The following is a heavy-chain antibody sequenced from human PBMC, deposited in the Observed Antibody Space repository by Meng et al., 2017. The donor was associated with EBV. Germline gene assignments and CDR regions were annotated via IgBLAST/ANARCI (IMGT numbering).Heavy chain of an antibody. J-gene: IGHJ4*02. Sequence: GQLGRSGAEVNRPGPSVKSACKASGYTFTSYGIRWVGQAPGQGLEWMGWISAYNGNTNYAQKLQGRVTMTTDTSTSTAYMELRSLRSDDTAVYYCARGLDYFDYWGQGTLVTVSS. CDR2: ISAYNGNT. CDR3: ARGLDYFDY. CDR1: GYTFTSYG. V-gene: IGHV1-18*01.